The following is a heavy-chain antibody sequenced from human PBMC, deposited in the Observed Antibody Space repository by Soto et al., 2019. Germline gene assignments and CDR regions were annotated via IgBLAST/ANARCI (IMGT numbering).Heavy chain of an antibody. V-gene: IGHV3-23*01. CDR1: GFTFSIYG. J-gene: IGHJ4*02. Sequence: EVQLLESGGGLVQPGGSLRLSCAASGFTFSIYGMTWVRQAPGKGLEWVSAISGSGASTYYADSVKGRFTISRDNSKNTLYLQMNSLRAEDTAIYYCAILGPGSAYWGQGTLVTVSS. CDR3: AILGPGSAY. CDR2: ISGSGAST. D-gene: IGHD3-10*01.